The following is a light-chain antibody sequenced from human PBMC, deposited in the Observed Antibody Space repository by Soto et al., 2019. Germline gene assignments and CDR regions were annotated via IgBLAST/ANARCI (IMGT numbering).Light chain of an antibody. CDR3: QNDSSAPL. J-gene: IGKJ5*01. Sequence: DIQMTQSPSSLSASVGDTVTFTCRASQDISTYLAWYQQKPGKVPSLLIYAASTLQSGVPSRFSGSGSGTTFTLTVSGLQPEDVATYFCQNDSSAPLFGQGTRLEIK. CDR1: QDISTY. CDR2: AAS. V-gene: IGKV1-27*01.